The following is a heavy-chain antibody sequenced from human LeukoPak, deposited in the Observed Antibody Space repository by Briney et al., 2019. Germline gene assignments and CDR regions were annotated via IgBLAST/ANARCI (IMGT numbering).Heavy chain of an antibody. CDR1: GYSFTGYF. D-gene: IGHD1-26*01. V-gene: IGHV1-2*02. Sequence: GASVKVSCKASGYSFTGYFMHWVRQAPGQGLEWMGWINPNSGGTNYAQKFQGRVTMTRDTSISTAYMELSSLRSDDTAVYYCARGSESGSYYSGYDGAFDVWGQGAMVTVSS. J-gene: IGHJ3*01. CDR2: INPNSGGT. CDR3: ARGSESGSYYSGYDGAFDV.